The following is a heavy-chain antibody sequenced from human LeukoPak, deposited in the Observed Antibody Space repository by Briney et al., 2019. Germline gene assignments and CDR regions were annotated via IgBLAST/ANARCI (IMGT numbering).Heavy chain of an antibody. CDR1: GGSISSLNL. CDR2: MYLGGTT. D-gene: IGHD6-19*01. J-gene: IGHJ4*02. CDR3: AGLEGRYSTDWFYFFDY. Sequence: SETLSLTCIVSGGSISSLNLWSWLRQPPGKGLEWIGEMYLGGTTNFNPSLKSRVTILIDKSKNQLSLQLTSVTAEDTAVYYCAGLEGRYSTDWFYFFDYWGQGALVTVSS. V-gene: IGHV4-4*02.